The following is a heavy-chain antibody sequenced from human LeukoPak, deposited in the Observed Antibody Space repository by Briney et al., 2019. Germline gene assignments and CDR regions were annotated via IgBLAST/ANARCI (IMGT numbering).Heavy chain of an antibody. D-gene: IGHD5-24*01. V-gene: IGHV3-23*01. CDR2: ITTSDGNT. Sequence: PGGSLRLFCAASGFTFSSYTMSWVRQAPGKGLEWVSTITTSDGNTYYADSVKGRFTVSRDNSKNTLYLQMNSLRAEDTAVYYCARAGRDGYNYADYWGQETLVTVSS. CDR3: ARAGRDGYNYADY. CDR1: GFTFSSYT. J-gene: IGHJ4*02.